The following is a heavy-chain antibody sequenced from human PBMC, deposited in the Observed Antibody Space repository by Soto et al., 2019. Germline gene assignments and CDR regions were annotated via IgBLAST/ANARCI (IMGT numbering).Heavy chain of an antibody. Sequence: PGGSLRLSCAASGFTFSSYGMHWVRQAPGKGLEWVAVISYDGSNKYYADSVMGRFTISRDNSKNTLYLQMNSLRAEDTAVYYCAMGPGRVATIIPIDYWGQGTLVTVSS. CDR1: GFTFSSYG. CDR3: AMGPGRVATIIPIDY. V-gene: IGHV3-30*03. CDR2: ISYDGSNK. D-gene: IGHD5-12*01. J-gene: IGHJ4*02.